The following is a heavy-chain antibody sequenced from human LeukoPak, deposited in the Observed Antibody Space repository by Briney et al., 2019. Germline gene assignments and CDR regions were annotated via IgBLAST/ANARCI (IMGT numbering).Heavy chain of an antibody. CDR3: ARSRSGNYDDAFDI. V-gene: IGHV1-69*05. J-gene: IGHJ3*02. Sequence: SVKVSCKASGGTFSSYAISWVRQAPGQGLEWMGGIIPIFGTANYAQKFQGRVTITTDESTSTAYMELSSLRSEDTAVYYCARSRSGNYDDAFDIWGQGTMVTVSS. D-gene: IGHD4-11*01. CDR1: GGTFSSYA. CDR2: IIPIFGTA.